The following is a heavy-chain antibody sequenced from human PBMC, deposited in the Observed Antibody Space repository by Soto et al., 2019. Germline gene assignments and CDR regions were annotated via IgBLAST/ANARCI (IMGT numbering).Heavy chain of an antibody. CDR3: ARGPPEPGIAVAGTVEYFQH. Sequence: QVQLVQSGAEVKKPGSSVKVSCKASGGTFSSYAISWVRQAPGQGLEWMGGIIPIFGTANYAQKFQGRVTITADESTSTAYMELSSLRSEDTAVYYCARGPPEPGIAVAGTVEYFQHWGKGTLVTVSS. CDR2: IIPIFGTA. CDR1: GGTFSSYA. D-gene: IGHD6-19*01. J-gene: IGHJ1*01. V-gene: IGHV1-69*01.